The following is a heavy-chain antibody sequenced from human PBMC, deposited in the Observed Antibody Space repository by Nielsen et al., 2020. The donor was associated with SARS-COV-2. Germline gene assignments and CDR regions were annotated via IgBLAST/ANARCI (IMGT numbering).Heavy chain of an antibody. CDR2: INPNSGAT. CDR1: GFTFTSSA. V-gene: IGHV1-2*06. CDR3: ATIRITIFGVVYGMDV. Sequence: ASVKVSCKASGFTFTSSAMQWVRQAPGQGLEWMGRINPNSGATDYARKFRGRVTLSRDASISTAYMDLSSLRSEDTAVYYCATIRITIFGVVYGMDVWGQGTTVTVSS. J-gene: IGHJ6*02. D-gene: IGHD3-3*01.